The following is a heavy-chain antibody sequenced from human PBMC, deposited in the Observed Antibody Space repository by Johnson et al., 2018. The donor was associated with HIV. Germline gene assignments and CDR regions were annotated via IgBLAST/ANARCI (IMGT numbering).Heavy chain of an antibody. CDR2: IKQDGSEK. Sequence: VQLVESGGGVVQPGRSLRLSCAASGFTFSSYGMHWVRQAPGKGLEWVANIKQDGSEKYYVDSVKGRFTISRDNAKNSLYLQMNSLRAEETAVYYCARRLWFGELSPPDAFDIWGQGTMVTVSS. J-gene: IGHJ3*02. CDR1: GFTFSSYG. D-gene: IGHD3-10*01. CDR3: ARRLWFGELSPPDAFDI. V-gene: IGHV3-7*01.